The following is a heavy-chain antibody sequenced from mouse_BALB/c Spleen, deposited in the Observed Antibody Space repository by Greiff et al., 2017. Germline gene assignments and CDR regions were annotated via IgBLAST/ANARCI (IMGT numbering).Heavy chain of an antibody. CDR1: GFSLTSYG. Sequence: QVQLKESGPGLVAPSQSLSITCTVSGFSLTSYGVHWVRQPPGKGLEWLGVIWAGGSTNYNSALMSRLSISKDNSKSQVFLKMNSLQTDDTAMYYCARAGRGLYYYAMDYWGQGTSVTVSS. V-gene: IGHV2-9*02. CDR2: IWAGGST. CDR3: ARAGRGLYYYAMDY. J-gene: IGHJ4*01. D-gene: IGHD3-3*01.